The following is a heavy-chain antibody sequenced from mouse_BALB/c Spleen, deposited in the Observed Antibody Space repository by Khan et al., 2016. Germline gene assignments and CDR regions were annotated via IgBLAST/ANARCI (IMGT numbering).Heavy chain of an antibody. Sequence: EVELVESGGGLVQPGGSLRLSCATSGFTFTDYYMSWVRQPPGKALEWLGFIRNKANGYTTEYSASVKGRFTISRDNSQSILYLQMNTLRAEDSATYYCARERGTRYYFAYWGQGTTLTVSS. CDR1: GFTFTDYY. CDR2: IRNKANGYTT. V-gene: IGHV7-3*02. D-gene: IGHD2-14*01. CDR3: ARERGTRYYFAY. J-gene: IGHJ2*01.